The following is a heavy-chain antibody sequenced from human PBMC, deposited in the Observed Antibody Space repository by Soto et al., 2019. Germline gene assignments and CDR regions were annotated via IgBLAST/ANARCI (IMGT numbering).Heavy chain of an antibody. Sequence: GVSLRLSCAASGFTVSSNYMSWVRQAPGKGLEWVSVIYSGGSTYYADSVKGRFTISRDNSKNTLYLQMNSLRAEDTAVYYCARAARDNYYYYYMDVWGKGTTVTVSS. V-gene: IGHV3-66*01. CDR1: GFTVSSNY. D-gene: IGHD2-15*01. CDR2: IYSGGST. CDR3: ARAARDNYYYYYMDV. J-gene: IGHJ6*03.